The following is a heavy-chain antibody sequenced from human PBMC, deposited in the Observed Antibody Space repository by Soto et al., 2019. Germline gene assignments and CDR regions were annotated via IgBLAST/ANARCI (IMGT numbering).Heavy chain of an antibody. CDR1: GFNVMSYW. D-gene: IGHD3-16*01. CDR2: IKEDGSEI. Sequence: GSLRLSCAVSGFNVMSYWMSWVRQAPGNGLEWVASIKEDGSEIYYLQSVRGRFSISRDSAGNALHLTMNYLSAEDTGVYFCARDIGFDYVNWGQGTLVTVSS. CDR3: ARDIGFDYVN. J-gene: IGHJ4*02. V-gene: IGHV3-7*01.